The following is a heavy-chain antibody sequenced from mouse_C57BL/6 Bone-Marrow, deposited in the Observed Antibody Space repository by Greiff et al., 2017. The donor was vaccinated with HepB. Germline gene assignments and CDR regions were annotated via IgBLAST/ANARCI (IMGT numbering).Heavy chain of an antibody. CDR1: GFTFSDYG. Sequence: VQLKESGGGLVQPGGSLKLSCAASGFTFSDYGMAWVRQAPRKGPEWVAFISNLAYSIYYADTVTGRFTISRENAKNTLYLEMSSLRSEDTAMYYCARRYGSSLYYAMDYWGQGTSVTVSS. V-gene: IGHV5-15*01. CDR3: ARRYGSSLYYAMDY. J-gene: IGHJ4*01. D-gene: IGHD1-1*01. CDR2: ISNLAYSI.